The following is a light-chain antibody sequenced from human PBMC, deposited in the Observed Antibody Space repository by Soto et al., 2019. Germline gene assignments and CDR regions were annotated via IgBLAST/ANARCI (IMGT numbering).Light chain of an antibody. CDR1: SSDVGSYNL. Sequence: QSALTQPASVSGSPGQSITISCTGTSSDVGSYNLVSWYQQHPGKAPKLMIYEGSKRPSGVSNRFSGSKSGNTASLTISGLLGEDEADYYCCSYAGSSTWVFGGGTKVTVL. V-gene: IGLV2-23*01. CDR2: EGS. J-gene: IGLJ3*02. CDR3: CSYAGSSTWV.